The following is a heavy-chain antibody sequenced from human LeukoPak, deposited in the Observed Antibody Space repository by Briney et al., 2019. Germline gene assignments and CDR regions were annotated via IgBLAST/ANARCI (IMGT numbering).Heavy chain of an antibody. D-gene: IGHD5-24*01. CDR2: LSGSGGST. CDR3: AKRLGDGYNFYRFPFDY. CDR1: GFTFSSYA. V-gene: IGHV3-23*01. Sequence: PGGSLRLSCAASGFTFSSYAMSWVRQAPGKGLEWVSGLSGSGGSTYYADPVKGRFTISRANSKTTLYLQMNSLRAEATASYFCAKRLGDGYNFYRFPFDYWGQGTLVTVSS. J-gene: IGHJ4*02.